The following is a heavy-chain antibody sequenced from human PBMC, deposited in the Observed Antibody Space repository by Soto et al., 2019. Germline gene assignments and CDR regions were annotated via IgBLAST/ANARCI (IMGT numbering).Heavy chain of an antibody. V-gene: IGHV3-11*06. CDR2: ISSSSSYT. CDR1: GFTFSDYY. J-gene: IGHJ4*02. Sequence: GGSLRLSCAASGFTFSDYYMSWIRQAPGKGLEWVSYISSSSSYTNYADSVKGRFTISRDNAKNSLYLQMNSLRAEDTAVYYCAREGRRGSYSMSDFDYWGQGTLVTVSS. D-gene: IGHD1-26*01. CDR3: AREGRRGSYSMSDFDY.